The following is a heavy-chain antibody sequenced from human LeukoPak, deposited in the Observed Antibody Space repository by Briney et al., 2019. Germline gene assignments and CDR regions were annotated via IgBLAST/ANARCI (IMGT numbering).Heavy chain of an antibody. Sequence: GRSLRLSCAASGFTFSSYAMHWVRQAPGKGLESVAVISYDGSNKYYADSVKGRFTISRDNSKNTLYLQMNSLRAEDTAVYYCASPPDYGDYMSYFDYWGQGTLVTVSS. CDR2: ISYDGSNK. D-gene: IGHD4-17*01. CDR1: GFTFSSYA. J-gene: IGHJ4*02. CDR3: ASPPDYGDYMSYFDY. V-gene: IGHV3-30-3*01.